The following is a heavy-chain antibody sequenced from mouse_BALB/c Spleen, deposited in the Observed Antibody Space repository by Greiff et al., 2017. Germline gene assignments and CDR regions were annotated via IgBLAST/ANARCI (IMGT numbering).Heavy chain of an antibody. Sequence: EVQLVESGPGLVKPSQSLSLTCTVTGYSITSDYAWNWIRQFPGNKLEWMGYISYSGSTSYNPSLKSRISITRDTSKNQFFLQLNSVTTEDTATYYCARRVYRYDDGWYFDVWGAGTTVTVSS. CDR3: ARRVYRYDDGWYFDV. CDR2: ISYSGST. J-gene: IGHJ1*01. D-gene: IGHD2-14*01. V-gene: IGHV3-2*02. CDR1: GYSITSDYA.